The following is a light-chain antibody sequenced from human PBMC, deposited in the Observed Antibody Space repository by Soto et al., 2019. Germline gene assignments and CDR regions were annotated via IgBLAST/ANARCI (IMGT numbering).Light chain of an antibody. CDR3: SSYTAISTLI. J-gene: IGLJ2*01. CDR2: EVN. Sequence: QSVLTQPASVSGSPGQSITISCTGTSSDIGAYNYVSWYQQHPDKAPKLIIYEVNHRPSGVSNRFSGSKPGNTASLTISGLQAEDEAHYYCSSYTAISTLIFGGGTKLTVL. CDR1: SSDIGAYNY. V-gene: IGLV2-14*01.